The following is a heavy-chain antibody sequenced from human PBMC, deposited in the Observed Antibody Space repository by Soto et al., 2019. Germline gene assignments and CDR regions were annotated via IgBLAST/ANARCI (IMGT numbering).Heavy chain of an antibody. V-gene: IGHV1-2*04. J-gene: IGHJ4*02. CDR3: ARGNSAAAALYFDY. Sequence: ASVKVSCKASGYTFTGYYMHWVRQAPGQGLEWMGWINPNSGGTNYAQKFQGWVTMTRDTSISTAYMELSRLRSDDTAVYYCARGNSAAAALYFDYWGQGTLVTVSS. D-gene: IGHD6-13*01. CDR2: INPNSGGT. CDR1: GYTFTGYY.